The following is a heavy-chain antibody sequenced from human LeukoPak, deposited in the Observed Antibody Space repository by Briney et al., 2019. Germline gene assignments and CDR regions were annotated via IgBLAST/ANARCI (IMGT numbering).Heavy chain of an antibody. J-gene: IGHJ3*02. CDR1: GYTFTHYG. V-gene: IGHV3-30*03. Sequence: GGSLRLSCVISGYTFTHYGFHWVRQAPGKALEWVAYISYNGNNKYEDSVKGRFTISRDNSKSTLHLQMNGLRAEDTAVYYCARDPLDISRWTNAFDIWGQGTTVIVS. CDR3: ARDPLDISRWTNAFDI. D-gene: IGHD5-12*01. CDR2: ISYNGNNK.